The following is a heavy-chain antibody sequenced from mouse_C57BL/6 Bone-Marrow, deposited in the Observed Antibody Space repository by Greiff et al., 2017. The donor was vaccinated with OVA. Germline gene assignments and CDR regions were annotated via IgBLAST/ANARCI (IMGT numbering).Heavy chain of an antibody. CDR3: ARENNYYGSDYAMDY. D-gene: IGHD1-1*01. CDR2: IYPRSGNT. CDR1: GYTFTSYG. J-gene: IGHJ4*01. V-gene: IGHV1-81*01. Sequence: VKLMESGAELARPGASVKLSCKASGYTFTSYGISWVKQRTGQGLEWIGEIYPRSGNTYYNEKFKGKATLTADKSSSTAYMELRSLTSEDSAVYFCARENNYYGSDYAMDYWGQGTSVTVSS.